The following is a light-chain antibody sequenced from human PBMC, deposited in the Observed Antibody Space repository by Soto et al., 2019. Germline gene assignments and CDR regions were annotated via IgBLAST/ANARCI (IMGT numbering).Light chain of an antibody. Sequence: EIVMTQSPATLSVSPGERGTLSCRASQSVSSNLAWYQQKPGQAPRLLIYGASTRATGIPARFSGSGSGTEFTLTISSLQSDDFATYYCQQYNSYSLTFGGGTKVDIK. CDR2: GAS. V-gene: IGKV3-15*01. CDR1: QSVSSN. CDR3: QQYNSYSLT. J-gene: IGKJ4*01.